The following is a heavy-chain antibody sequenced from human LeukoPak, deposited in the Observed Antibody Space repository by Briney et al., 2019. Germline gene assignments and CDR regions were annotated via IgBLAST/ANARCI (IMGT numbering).Heavy chain of an antibody. J-gene: IGHJ3*02. CDR1: GFTFSSYD. CDR3: ARALLGTTVTTDAFDI. CDR2: IGTAGDT. V-gene: IGHV3-13*01. Sequence: GGSLRLSRAASGFTFSSYDMHWVRQATGKGLEWVSAIGTAGDTYYPGSVKGRFTISRENAKNSLYLQMNSLRAGDTAVYYCARALLGTTVTTDAFDIWGQGTMVTVSS. D-gene: IGHD4-17*01.